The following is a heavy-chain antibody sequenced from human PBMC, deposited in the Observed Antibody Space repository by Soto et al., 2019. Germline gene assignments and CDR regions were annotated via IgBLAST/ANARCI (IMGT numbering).Heavy chain of an antibody. CDR3: ARDSPIGSTFSGYDAIDY. D-gene: IGHD5-12*01. V-gene: IGHV1-46*01. CDR2: INPSGGST. CDR1: GYTFTSYY. Sequence: ASVKVSCKASGYTFTSYYMHWVRQAPGQGLEWMGIINPSGGSTSYAQKFQGRVTMTRDTSASTAYMELSSLRSEDTAVYYCARDSPIGSTFSGYDAIDYWGQGTLVTVSS. J-gene: IGHJ4*02.